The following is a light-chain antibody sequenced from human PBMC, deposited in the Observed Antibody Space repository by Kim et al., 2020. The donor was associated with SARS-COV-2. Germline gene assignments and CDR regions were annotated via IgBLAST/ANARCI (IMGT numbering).Light chain of an antibody. CDR2: SNS. CDR3: AAWDDGLNAVV. J-gene: IGLJ3*02. CDR1: TSNIGTFT. Sequence: QSALTQPPSASGTPGQRVTISCSGSTSNIGTFTVSWYQQFPGMAPRLLIYSNSQRPSGVPDRFSGSKSGNSASLVISGLQSEDEADYCCAAWDDGLNAVVFGGGTKLSVL. V-gene: IGLV1-44*01.